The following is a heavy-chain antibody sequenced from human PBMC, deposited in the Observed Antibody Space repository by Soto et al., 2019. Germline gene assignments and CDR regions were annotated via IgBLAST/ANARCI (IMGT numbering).Heavy chain of an antibody. D-gene: IGHD3-16*01. J-gene: IGHJ5*02. CDR2: IYYSGST. CDR1: GGSISSYY. CDR3: ARMTTLYNWFDP. V-gene: IGHV4-59*01. Sequence: ASETLSPTRTLSGGSISSYYWSWIRQPPGKGLEWIGYIYYSGSTNYNPSLKSRVTISVDTSKNQFSLKLSSVTAADTAVYYCARMTTLYNWFDPWGQGTLVTVSS.